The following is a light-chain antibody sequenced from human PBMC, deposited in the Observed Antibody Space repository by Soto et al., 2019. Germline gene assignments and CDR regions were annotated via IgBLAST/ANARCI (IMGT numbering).Light chain of an antibody. Sequence: DIQMTHSPSALSASVEDRVTITCRADQSITRWLAWFQQKPGKAPSLLIYDATNLQPGVPSRFSGSGSGTEFTLTISSLQPDDFVTYYCQQYNGYSHSFGQGTRWIS. V-gene: IGKV1-5*01. CDR3: QQYNGYSHS. CDR2: DAT. CDR1: QSITRW. J-gene: IGKJ2*01.